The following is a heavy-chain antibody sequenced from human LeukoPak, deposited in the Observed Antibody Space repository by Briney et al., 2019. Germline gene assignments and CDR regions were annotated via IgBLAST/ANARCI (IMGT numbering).Heavy chain of an antibody. CDR3: ARVAVYYDILTGYDY. Sequence: ASVKVSCKASGYTFTSYYMHWVRQAPGQGLEWMGIINPSGGSTSYAQKFQGRVTMTRDTSTCTVYMELSSLRSEDTAVYYCARVAVYYDILTGYDYWGQGTLVTVSS. D-gene: IGHD3-9*01. V-gene: IGHV1-46*01. CDR2: INPSGGST. CDR1: GYTFTSYY. J-gene: IGHJ4*02.